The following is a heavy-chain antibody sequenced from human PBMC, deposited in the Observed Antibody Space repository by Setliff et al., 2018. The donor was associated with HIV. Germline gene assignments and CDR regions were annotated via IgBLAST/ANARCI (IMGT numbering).Heavy chain of an antibody. CDR3: AAGPFNWGQYF. CDR1: GYTFTDRF. D-gene: IGHD3-16*01. Sequence: ASVQVSCKASGYTFTDRFITWFQQAPGKGLEWMGRRYPRGDGTIYAERFRGRLTLSADMSTNTAYMELDNLKSEDTAMYFCAAGPFNWGQYFWGHGTLVTVSS. J-gene: IGHJ4*01. CDR2: RYPRGDGT. V-gene: IGHV1-69-2*01.